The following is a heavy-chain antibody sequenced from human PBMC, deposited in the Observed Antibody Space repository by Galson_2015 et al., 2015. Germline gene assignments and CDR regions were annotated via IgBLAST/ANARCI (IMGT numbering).Heavy chain of an antibody. D-gene: IGHD2-15*01. CDR1: GFTFSNAW. CDR2: IKSKTDGGTT. Sequence: SLRLSCAASGFTFSNAWMSWVRQAPGKGLEWVGRIKSKTDGGTTDYAAPVKGSFTISRDDSKNTLYLQMNSLKTEDTAVYYCTTGVDCSGGSCYGNYYYYMDVWGKGTTVTVSS. V-gene: IGHV3-15*01. J-gene: IGHJ6*03. CDR3: TTGVDCSGGSCYGNYYYYMDV.